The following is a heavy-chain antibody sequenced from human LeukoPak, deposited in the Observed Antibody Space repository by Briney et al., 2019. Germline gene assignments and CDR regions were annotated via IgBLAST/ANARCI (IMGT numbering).Heavy chain of an antibody. D-gene: IGHD1-26*01. V-gene: IGHV4-59*01. J-gene: IGHJ4*02. CDR3: ARADSGSYYHDY. Sequence: PSETLSLTCTVSGGSISSYYWSWIRQPPGKGLEWIGYIYYSGSTNYNPSLKSRVTISVDTSKNQFSLKLSSVTAADTAVYYCARADSGSYYHDYWGQGTLATVSS. CDR1: GGSISSYY. CDR2: IYYSGST.